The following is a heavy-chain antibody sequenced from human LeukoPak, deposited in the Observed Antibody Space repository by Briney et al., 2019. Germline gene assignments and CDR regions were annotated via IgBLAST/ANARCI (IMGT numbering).Heavy chain of an antibody. CDR2: IWPDGSNK. CDR1: GITFSSYG. D-gene: IGHD2-8*01. J-gene: IGHJ3*01. V-gene: IGHV3-33*01. CDR3: ASAAGVFDF. Sequence: GRSLRLSCEASGITFSSYGIHWVRQAPGKGLEWVAVIWPDGSNKYYADSVKGRFTISRDNSKNTLWMQMNSLRAEDTAVDYCASAAGVFDFWGQGTMVTVSS.